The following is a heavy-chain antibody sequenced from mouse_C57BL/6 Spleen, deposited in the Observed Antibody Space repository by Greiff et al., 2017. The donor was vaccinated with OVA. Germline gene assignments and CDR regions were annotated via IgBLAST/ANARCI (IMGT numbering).Heavy chain of an antibody. CDR1: GYAFTNYL. CDR3: ARSGGYYFDY. J-gene: IGHJ2*01. D-gene: IGHD1-1*02. CDR2: INPGSGGT. V-gene: IGHV1-54*01. Sequence: VQLQQSGAELVRPGTSVKVSCKASGYAFTNYLIEWVKQRPGQGLEWIGVINPGSGGTNYNEKFKGKATLTADKSSSTAYMQLSSLTSEDSAVYFCARSGGYYFDYGGQGTTLTVSS.